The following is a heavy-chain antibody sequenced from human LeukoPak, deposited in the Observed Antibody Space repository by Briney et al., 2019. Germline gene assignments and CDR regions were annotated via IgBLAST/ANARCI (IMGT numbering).Heavy chain of an antibody. D-gene: IGHD6-13*01. CDR2: LGWNGDII. J-gene: IGHJ4*02. CDR3: AKGSLIAASGTLFDF. V-gene: IGHV3-9*01. Sequence: HPGGSLRLSCAASGFTLDDYSMHWVRQSPGKGLEWLSGLGWNGDIIDYADSVKGRFTISRDNAKNSLYLQMDSLKTEDTALYYCAKGSLIAASGTLFDFWGQGTRVTVSS. CDR1: GFTLDDYS.